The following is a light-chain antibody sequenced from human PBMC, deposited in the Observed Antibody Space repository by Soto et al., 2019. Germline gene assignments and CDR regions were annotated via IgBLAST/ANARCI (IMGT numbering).Light chain of an antibody. CDR3: SSYTSSSTPWV. CDR2: NVS. V-gene: IGLV2-14*01. Sequence: QSALTQPASVSGSPGQSITISCTGTSSDVGGYNYVSWYQQHPGEAPKLMIYNVSNRPSGVSNRFSGSKSGNTASLTISGLQAEDEADYYCSSYTSSSTPWVFGGGTKVTV. J-gene: IGLJ3*02. CDR1: SSDVGGYNY.